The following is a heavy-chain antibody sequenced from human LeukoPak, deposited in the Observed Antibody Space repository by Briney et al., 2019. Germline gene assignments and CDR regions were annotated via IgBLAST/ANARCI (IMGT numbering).Heavy chain of an antibody. J-gene: IGHJ3*02. V-gene: IGHV5-51*01. Sequence: GESLKISCKGSGYSFTSYWIGWVRQMPGKGLEWMGIIYPGDSDTRYSTSFQGQVTISADKSISTAYLQWSSLKASDTAMYYCARPPAYCGGDCYAFDIWGQGTMVTVSS. CDR3: ARPPAYCGGDCYAFDI. D-gene: IGHD2-21*02. CDR1: GYSFTSYW. CDR2: IYPGDSDT.